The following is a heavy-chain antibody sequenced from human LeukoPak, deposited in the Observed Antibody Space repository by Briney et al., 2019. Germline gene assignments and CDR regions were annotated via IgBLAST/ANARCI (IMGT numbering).Heavy chain of an antibody. V-gene: IGHV1-46*01. Sequence: ASVKVSCKASGYTFTSYYMHWVRQAPGQGLEWMGIINPSGGSTSYAQKFQGRVTMTRDTSTSTVYMELRSLRSDDTAVYYCAKDQPLYSSGRKPDYWGQGTLVTVSS. D-gene: IGHD6-19*01. J-gene: IGHJ4*02. CDR3: AKDQPLYSSGRKPDY. CDR1: GYTFTSYY. CDR2: INPSGGST.